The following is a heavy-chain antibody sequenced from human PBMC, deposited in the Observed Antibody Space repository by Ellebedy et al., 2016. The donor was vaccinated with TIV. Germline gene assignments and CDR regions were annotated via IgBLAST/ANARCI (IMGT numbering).Heavy chain of an antibody. CDR1: GFTVSTNY. J-gene: IGHJ3*01. CDR3: ARDPVGVGPAFDV. V-gene: IGHV3-53*01. CDR2: IYSGAEGGDT. D-gene: IGHD3-16*01. Sequence: PGGSLRLSCAASGFTVSTNYMNWVRQAPGEGLEWVSVIYSGAEGGDTYYADSVKGRFTISRDNSKDTLFLQMNSLRAEDTAIYFCARDPVGVGPAFDVWGQGTMVTVSS.